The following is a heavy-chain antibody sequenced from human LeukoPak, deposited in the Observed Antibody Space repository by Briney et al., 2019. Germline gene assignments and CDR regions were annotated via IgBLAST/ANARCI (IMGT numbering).Heavy chain of an antibody. J-gene: IGHJ4*02. Sequence: GGSLRLSCAASGFSFSRYWMSWVRQAPGKGLEWVAKIKEDGREKYYVDSVKGRFTISRDNAENSLYLQMNSLRAEDTAVYFCVRDPEHSFPYWGAGTLVSVSS. V-gene: IGHV3-7*01. D-gene: IGHD1-14*01. CDR3: VRDPEHSFPY. CDR1: GFSFSRYW. CDR2: IKEDGREK.